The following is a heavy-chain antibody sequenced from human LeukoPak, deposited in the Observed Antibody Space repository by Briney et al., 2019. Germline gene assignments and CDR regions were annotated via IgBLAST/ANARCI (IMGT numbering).Heavy chain of an antibody. V-gene: IGHV3-33*01. CDR3: ARDLSIMVRGVCGAFDI. Sequence: GGSLRLSCAASGFTFSSYGMHWVRQAPGKGLEWVAVIWYDGSNKYYADSVKGRFTISRDNSKNTLYLQMNSLRAEDKAVDYCARDLSIMVRGVCGAFDIWGQGTMVTVSS. D-gene: IGHD3-10*01. J-gene: IGHJ3*02. CDR1: GFTFSSYG. CDR2: IWYDGSNK.